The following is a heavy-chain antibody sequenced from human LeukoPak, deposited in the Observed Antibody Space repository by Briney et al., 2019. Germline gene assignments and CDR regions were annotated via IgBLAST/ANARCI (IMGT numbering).Heavy chain of an antibody. V-gene: IGHV6-1*01. CDR3: ARDLGNSGWYTFDY. CDR1: GDSFSSNNGA. CDR2: TYYRSKWYN. D-gene: IGHD6-19*01. J-gene: IGHJ4*02. Sequence: SQTLSLTCAISGDSFSSNNGAWNWIRQSSSRGLEWLGRTYYRSKWYNGYAVSMEGRITINPDTSENQFSLQLNSVTPEDTAVYYCARDLGNSGWYTFDYWGQGTLVTVSS.